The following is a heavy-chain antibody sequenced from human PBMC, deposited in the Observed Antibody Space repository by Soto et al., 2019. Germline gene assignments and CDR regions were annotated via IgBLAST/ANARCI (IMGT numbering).Heavy chain of an antibody. CDR1: GFTFSNAW. CDR3: TTDPLRPYYGMDV. V-gene: IGHV3-15*01. J-gene: IGHJ6*02. Sequence: EAQLVESGGGLVKPGGSLRLSCAASGFTFSNAWMSWVRQAPGKGLEWVGRIKSKTDGGTTDYAAPVKGRFTISRDDSKNTLYLQMNSLKTEDTAVYYCTTDPLRPYYGMDVWGQGTTVTVSS. CDR2: IKSKTDGGTT.